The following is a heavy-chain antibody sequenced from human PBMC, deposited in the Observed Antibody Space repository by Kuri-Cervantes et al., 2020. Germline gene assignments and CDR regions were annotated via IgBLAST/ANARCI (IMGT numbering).Heavy chain of an antibody. Sequence: SLRLSCAASGFTFDDYAMHWVRQAPGKGLEWVSGISWNSGSIGYADSVKGRFTISRDNAKNSLYLQMNSLTAEDTAVYYCTTWGVVEADRGFDYWGQGTLVTVSS. J-gene: IGHJ4*02. CDR2: ISWNSGSI. CDR1: GFTFDDYA. CDR3: TTWGVVEADRGFDY. V-gene: IGHV3-9*01. D-gene: IGHD3-10*01.